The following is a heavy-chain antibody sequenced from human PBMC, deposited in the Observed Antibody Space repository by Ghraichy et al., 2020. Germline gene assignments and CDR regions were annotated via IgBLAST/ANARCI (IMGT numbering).Heavy chain of an antibody. Sequence: ASVKVSCKASGYTFTSYGISWVRQAPGQGLEWMGWISAYNGNTNYAQKLQGRVPMTTDTSTSTAYMELRSLGSDDTAVYYCARDGDYDILTGDDYWGQGTLVTVSS. CDR2: ISAYNGNT. V-gene: IGHV1-18*01. CDR3: ARDGDYDILTGDDY. D-gene: IGHD3-9*01. CDR1: GYTFTSYG. J-gene: IGHJ4*02.